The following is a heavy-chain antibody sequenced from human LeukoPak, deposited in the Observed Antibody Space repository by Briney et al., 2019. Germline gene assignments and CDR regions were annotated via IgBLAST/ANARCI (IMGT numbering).Heavy chain of an antibody. Sequence: PGGSLRLSCVASGFPFSSYWMTWVRQAPGKGLEWVANIKQDGSKKSYVDSVKGRFTISRDNSKNTLYLQMNSLRAEDTAVYYRARDSEDGVVFDYWGQGTLVTVSS. J-gene: IGHJ4*02. D-gene: IGHD4-17*01. CDR2: IKQDGSKK. CDR1: GFPFSSYW. V-gene: IGHV3-7*03. CDR3: ARDSEDGVVFDY.